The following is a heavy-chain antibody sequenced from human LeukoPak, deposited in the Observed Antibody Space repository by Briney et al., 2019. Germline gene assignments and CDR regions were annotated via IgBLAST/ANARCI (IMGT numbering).Heavy chain of an antibody. J-gene: IGHJ4*02. Sequence: ASVKVSCKASGYTFTGYYMHWVRQAPGQGLEWMGWINPNSGGTNYAQKFQGRVTMTRDTFISTAYMELSRLRSDDTAVYYCARDVIGRGWALHSGYGNFDYWGQGTLVTVSS. D-gene: IGHD5-12*01. CDR2: INPNSGGT. V-gene: IGHV1-2*02. CDR1: GYTFTGYY. CDR3: ARDVIGRGWALHSGYGNFDY.